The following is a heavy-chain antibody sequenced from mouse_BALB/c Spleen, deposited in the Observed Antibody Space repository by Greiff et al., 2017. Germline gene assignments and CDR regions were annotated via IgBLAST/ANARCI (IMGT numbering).Heavy chain of an antibody. D-gene: IGHD2-4*01. J-gene: IGHJ3*01. CDR1: GYTFTSYV. CDR3: AREGGYDYDGNAWFAY. Sequence: EVKLMESGPELVKPGASVKMSCKASGYTFTSYVMHWVKQSHGKSLEWIGYISCYNGATSYNQKFKGKATFTVDTSSSTAYMQFNSLTSEDSAVYYCAREGGYDYDGNAWFAYWGQGTLVTVSA. V-gene: IGHV1S45*01. CDR2: ISCYNGAT.